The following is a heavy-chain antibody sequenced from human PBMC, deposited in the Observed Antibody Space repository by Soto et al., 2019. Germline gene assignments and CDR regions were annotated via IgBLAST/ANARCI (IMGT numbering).Heavy chain of an antibody. Sequence: AETLSLTCAVSGGSIISSNWWRWVRQPPGKGLEWIGEIYHSGSTNYNPSLKSRVTISVDKSKNQFSLKLSSVTAADTDVYYCERDRSVVVAATIAVAGTGCFDPWGQGTLVTVSS. V-gene: IGHV4-4*02. CDR3: ERDRSVVVAATIAVAGTGCFDP. CDR1: GGSIISSNW. CDR2: IYHSGST. D-gene: IGHD2-15*01. J-gene: IGHJ5*02.